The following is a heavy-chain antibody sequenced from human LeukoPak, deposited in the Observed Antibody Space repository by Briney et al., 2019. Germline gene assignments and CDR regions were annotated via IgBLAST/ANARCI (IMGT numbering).Heavy chain of an antibody. J-gene: IGHJ4*02. D-gene: IGHD3-10*01. Sequence: ASVKASCKASGYTFTSYAMHWVRQAPGQRLEWMGWINAGNGNTKYSQKFQGRVTITRDTSASTAYMELSSLRSEDTAVYYCARGDGHRGVLSTPGDYWGQGTLVTVSS. CDR2: INAGNGNT. V-gene: IGHV1-3*01. CDR3: ARGDGHRGVLSTPGDY. CDR1: GYTFTSYA.